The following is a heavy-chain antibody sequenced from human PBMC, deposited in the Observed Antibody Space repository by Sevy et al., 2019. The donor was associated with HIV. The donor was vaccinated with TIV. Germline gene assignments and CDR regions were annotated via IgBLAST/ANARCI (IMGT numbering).Heavy chain of an antibody. CDR2: LSFGCGEI. J-gene: IGHJ4*02. V-gene: IGHV3-23*01. D-gene: IGHD2-8*01. CDR1: GFTFSKYS. CDR3: AREGCTKPHDY. Sequence: GESLKISCAASGFTFSKYSMSWVRQPPGKGLEWVSTLSFGCGEINYADSVKGRFTISRDYSKSSVYLQMNNLRPEDTAVYYCAREGCTKPHDYWGQGTLVTVSS.